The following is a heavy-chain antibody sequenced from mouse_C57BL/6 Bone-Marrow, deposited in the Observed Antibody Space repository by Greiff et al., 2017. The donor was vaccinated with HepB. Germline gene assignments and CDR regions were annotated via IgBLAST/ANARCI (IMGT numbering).Heavy chain of an antibody. J-gene: IGHJ3*01. CDR2: IDPETGGT. CDR3: TRGKGFAY. V-gene: IGHV1-15*01. CDR1: GYTFTDYE. Sequence: QVQLQQSGAELVRPGASVTLSCKASGYTFTDYEMHWVKQTPVHGLEWIGAIDPETGGTAYNQKFKGKARLTADKSSSTAYMELRSLTSEDSAVYYCTRGKGFAYWGQGTLVTVSA.